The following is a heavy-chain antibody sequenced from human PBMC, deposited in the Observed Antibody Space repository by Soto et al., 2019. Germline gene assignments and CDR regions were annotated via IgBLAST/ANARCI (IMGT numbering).Heavy chain of an antibody. D-gene: IGHD1-1*01. CDR2: ITYSGDET. CDR3: AKRLINNPFDD. V-gene: IGHV3-23*01. J-gene: IGHJ4*02. Sequence: GGSLRLSCTASGFTFSRYAMSWVRQASGEGLEWVSAITYSGDETYYADSVKGRFTISRDNSRNTVYLHMTRLRAEDTAVYYCAKRLINNPFDDWGQGT. CDR1: GFTFSRYA.